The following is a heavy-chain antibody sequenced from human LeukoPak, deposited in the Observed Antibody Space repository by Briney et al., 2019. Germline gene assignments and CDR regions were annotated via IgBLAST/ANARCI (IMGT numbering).Heavy chain of an antibody. CDR3: ASLNYYDSSGSSP. CDR1: GYTFTGYY. V-gene: IGHV1-2*02. Sequence: ASMKVSCKASGYTFTGYYMHWVRQAPGQGLEWMGWINPNSGGTNYAQKFQGRVTMTRDTSISTAYMELSRLRSDDTAVYYCASLNYYDSSGSSPWGQGTLVTVSS. D-gene: IGHD3-22*01. J-gene: IGHJ5*02. CDR2: INPNSGGT.